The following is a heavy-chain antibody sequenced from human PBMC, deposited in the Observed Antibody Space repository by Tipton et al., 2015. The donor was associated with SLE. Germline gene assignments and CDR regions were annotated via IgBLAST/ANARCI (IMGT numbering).Heavy chain of an antibody. J-gene: IGHJ5*02. Sequence: SLRLSCAASGFTFSSYGMSWVRQAPGKGLEWVASITSSSSYIYYGEAVEGRFSISRDNAKNSLFLQMNSVKVEDTGVYFRARDDIAARPSWFDPWGLGTLVTVSS. CDR3: ARDDIAARPSWFDP. D-gene: IGHD6-6*01. CDR1: GFTFSSYG. V-gene: IGHV3-21*03. CDR2: ITSSSSYI.